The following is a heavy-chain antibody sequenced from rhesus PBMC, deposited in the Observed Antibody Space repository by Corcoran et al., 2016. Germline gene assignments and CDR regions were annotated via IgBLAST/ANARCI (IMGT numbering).Heavy chain of an antibody. Sequence: EVQLVESGGGLVQPGGSLRLSCAASGFTFSSYGRSWVRQAQGKGLEWFSYIINGGGSTYYPNSWKGRFTISRDNSKNTLSLQMNSLRAEDTAVYYCAKDGIGLVNSYGLDSWGQGVVVTVSS. CDR3: AKDGIGLVNSYGLDS. D-gene: IGHD3-3*01. J-gene: IGHJ6*01. CDR1: GFTFSSYG. CDR2: YIINGGGST. V-gene: IGHV3S5*01.